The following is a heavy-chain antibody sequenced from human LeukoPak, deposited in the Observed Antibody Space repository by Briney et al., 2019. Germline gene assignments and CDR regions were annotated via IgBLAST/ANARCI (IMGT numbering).Heavy chain of an antibody. CDR3: ASGYYYDSGGYFPLDY. Sequence: PSETLSLTCTVSGGSISSYYWSWIRQPPGKGLEWIGYIYYSGSTNYNPSLKSRVTISVDTSKNQFSLKLSSVTAADTAVYYCASGYYYDSGGYFPLDYWGQGTLVTGSS. CDR1: GGSISSYY. J-gene: IGHJ4*02. D-gene: IGHD3-22*01. V-gene: IGHV4-59*08. CDR2: IYYSGST.